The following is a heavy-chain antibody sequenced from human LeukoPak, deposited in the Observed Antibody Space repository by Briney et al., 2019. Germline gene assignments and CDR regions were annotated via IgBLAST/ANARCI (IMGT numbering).Heavy chain of an antibody. CDR2: IIPILGIA. CDR3: AREPRRITMILAGAFDI. J-gene: IGHJ3*02. CDR1: GYSFTNYW. D-gene: IGHD3-22*01. V-gene: IGHV1-69*04. Sequence: KISCKGSGYSFTNYWIGWVRQAPGQRLEWMGRIIPILGIANYAQKFQGRVTITADKSTSTAYMELSSLRSEDTAVYYCAREPRRITMILAGAFDIWGQGTMVTVSS.